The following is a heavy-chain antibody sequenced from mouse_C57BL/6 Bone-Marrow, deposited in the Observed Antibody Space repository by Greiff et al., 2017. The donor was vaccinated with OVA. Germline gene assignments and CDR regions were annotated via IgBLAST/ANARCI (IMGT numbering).Heavy chain of an antibody. CDR2: IHPNSGST. J-gene: IGHJ1*03. Sequence: VKLQQPGAELVKPGASVKLSCKASGYTFTSYWMHWVKQRPGQGLEWIGMIHPNSGSTNYNEKFKSKATLTVDKSSSTAYMQLSSLTSEDSAVYYCAREVMITNWYFDVWGTGTTVTVSS. CDR1: GYTFTSYW. V-gene: IGHV1-64*01. D-gene: IGHD2-4*01. CDR3: AREVMITNWYFDV.